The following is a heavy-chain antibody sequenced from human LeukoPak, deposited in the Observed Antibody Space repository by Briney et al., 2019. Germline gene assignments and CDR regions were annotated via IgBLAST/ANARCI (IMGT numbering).Heavy chain of an antibody. CDR2: MNPNSGNT. Sequence: ASVKVSCKASGYTFTSYDINWVRPATGQGLEWMGWMNPNSGNTGYAQKFQGRATMTRNTSISTAYMELSSLRSEDTAVYYCARGSAPSSSSEGDSWFDPWGQGTLVTVSS. V-gene: IGHV1-8*01. CDR3: ARGSAPSSSSEGDSWFDP. D-gene: IGHD6-6*01. J-gene: IGHJ5*02. CDR1: GYTFTSYD.